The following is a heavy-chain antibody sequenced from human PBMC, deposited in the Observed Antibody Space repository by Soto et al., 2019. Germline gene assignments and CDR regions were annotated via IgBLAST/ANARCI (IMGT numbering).Heavy chain of an antibody. V-gene: IGHV1-2*07. J-gene: IGHJ4*02. CDR2: INPDTGGT. Sequence: QVQVVQSGTEVKKPGASVKVSCKASGYMLTDYYMHWVRQAPGRGLEWMGWINPDTGGTMYDHRLQGRLTMTRDTSINTAYMELSRLQSDDTAMYSWARLLATVNFDHWGLGTLVTFSS. D-gene: IGHD4-4*01. CDR3: ARLLATVNFDH. CDR1: GYMLTDYY.